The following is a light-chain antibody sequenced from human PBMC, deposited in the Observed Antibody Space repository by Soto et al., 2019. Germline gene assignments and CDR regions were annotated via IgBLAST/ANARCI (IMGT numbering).Light chain of an antibody. CDR2: DVS. CDR3: GSYTTSSNYV. V-gene: IGLV2-14*01. J-gene: IGLJ1*01. Sequence: QSVLTQSASVSGSPGQSITICCTGTSXDVGAYNYVSWYQQHPGKAPKLMIYDVSNRPSGVSNRFSGSKSGDTASLTISGLQAEDEADYFCGSYTTSSNYVFGTGTKDTVL. CDR1: SXDVGAYNY.